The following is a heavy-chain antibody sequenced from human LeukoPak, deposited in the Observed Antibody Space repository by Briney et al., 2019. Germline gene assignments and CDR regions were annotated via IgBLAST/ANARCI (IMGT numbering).Heavy chain of an antibody. CDR2: ISTSGSNT. J-gene: IGHJ3*01. CDR1: GFTFSTYA. CDR3: AKDIQLST. D-gene: IGHD5-24*01. V-gene: IGHV3-23*01. Sequence: GGSLRLSCAASGFTFSTYAMSWVRQAPGKGLDWVSGISTSGSNTYYADSVKGRFTISRDNSKNTLYLQVNSLRDEDTAVYYCAKDIQLSTWGLGTMVTVSS.